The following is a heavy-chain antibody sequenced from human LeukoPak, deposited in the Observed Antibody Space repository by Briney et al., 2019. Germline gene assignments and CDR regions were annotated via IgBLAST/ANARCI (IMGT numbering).Heavy chain of an antibody. D-gene: IGHD3-10*01. V-gene: IGHV3-7*01. Sequence: GGSLRLSCTASGFTFSRHWISWVRQTPGKGLEWVANIKEDGSEQYYVDSVKGRFTMSRDNAKSSLYLQMNSLRAEDTAVCYCARDRGERGFDYWGQGTLVTVSS. J-gene: IGHJ4*02. CDR1: GFTFSRHW. CDR3: ARDRGERGFDY. CDR2: IKEDGSEQ.